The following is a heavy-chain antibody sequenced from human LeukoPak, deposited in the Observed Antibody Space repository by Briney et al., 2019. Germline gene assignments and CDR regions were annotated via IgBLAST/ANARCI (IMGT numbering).Heavy chain of an antibody. CDR3: ARDTRGPTVATTGLFDF. D-gene: IGHD3-9*01. Sequence: GGSLRLSCVGSGFTFSSAWMHWVRQVPGKGLVWVSRINPDGSTTTYVDSVGGRFTISRDNAKNTMYLQMNSLRPEDTAIYYCARDTRGPTVATTGLFDFWGQGALVTVSS. J-gene: IGHJ4*02. CDR1: GFTFSSAW. CDR2: INPDGSTT. V-gene: IGHV3-74*01.